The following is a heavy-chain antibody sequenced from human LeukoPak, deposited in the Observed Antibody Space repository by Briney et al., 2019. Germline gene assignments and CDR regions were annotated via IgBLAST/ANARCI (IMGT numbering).Heavy chain of an antibody. Sequence: GASVKVSCKASGGTFSSYAISWVRQAPGQGPEWMGRINPDSGGTNFAQRFQGRVTMTRDTSINTAYMELSRLRSDDTAIYYCARELGGSYNWFDPWGQGTLVTVSS. CDR3: ARELGGSYNWFDP. D-gene: IGHD3-16*01. J-gene: IGHJ5*02. CDR1: GGTFSSYA. CDR2: INPDSGGT. V-gene: IGHV1-2*06.